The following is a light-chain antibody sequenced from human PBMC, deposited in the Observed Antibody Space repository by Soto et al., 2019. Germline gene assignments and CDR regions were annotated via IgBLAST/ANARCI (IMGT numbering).Light chain of an antibody. CDR1: SSDVGGYNY. Sequence: QSALTQPPSASGSPGQSVTISCTGTSSDVGGYNYVSWNQQHPGKAPKLMIYEVSQRPSGVPDRFSGSKSGNTASLTVSGLQAEDEADYYCSSYAGSNKGVFGGGTKLTVL. J-gene: IGLJ2*01. V-gene: IGLV2-8*01. CDR2: EVS. CDR3: SSYAGSNKGV.